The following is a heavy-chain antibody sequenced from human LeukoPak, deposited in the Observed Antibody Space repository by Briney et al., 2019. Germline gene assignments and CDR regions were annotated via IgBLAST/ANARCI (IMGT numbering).Heavy chain of an antibody. Sequence: ASVKVSCKASGYTFTSYGISWVRQAPGQGLEWMGWISAYNGNTNYAQKLQGRVTMTTDTSTSTAYMELRSPRSDDTAVYYCARDHRLSKYYYGSGSYFGNPPGYWGQGTLVTVSS. V-gene: IGHV1-18*01. CDR2: ISAYNGNT. J-gene: IGHJ4*02. CDR3: ARDHRLSKYYYGSGSYFGNPPGY. D-gene: IGHD3-10*01. CDR1: GYTFTSYG.